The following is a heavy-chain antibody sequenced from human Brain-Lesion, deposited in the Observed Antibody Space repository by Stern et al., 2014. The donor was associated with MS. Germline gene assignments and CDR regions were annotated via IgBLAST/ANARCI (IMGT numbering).Heavy chain of an antibody. D-gene: IGHD3-3*01. V-gene: IGHV1-2*02. CDR1: GYIFTGYY. Sequence: QVQLVQSGAEVKQLGASVKVSCKTSGYIFTGYYIHWVRQAPGQGLEWLAWINPNTGGTKYAQKLQGRVTMSRDTSISTAYVELSSLTSDDTAVYYCARDQRGITIFGVVTDYYYLGMDVWGQGTTVTVSS. CDR2: INPNTGGT. CDR3: ARDQRGITIFGVVTDYYYLGMDV. J-gene: IGHJ6*02.